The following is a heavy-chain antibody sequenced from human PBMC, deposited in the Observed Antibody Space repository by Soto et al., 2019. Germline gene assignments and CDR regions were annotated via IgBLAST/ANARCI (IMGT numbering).Heavy chain of an antibody. CDR3: ASAPLTIYDTSGYYDY. V-gene: IGHV3-33*01. D-gene: IGHD3-22*01. Sequence: QVQLVGSGGGVVQPGRSLRLSCAASGVTFSNYAMHWVRQAPGKGLEWVAVIWCAGTNKYYADSVKGRFTISRDKSKNTLYLQMKSLRDEGTAVYYCASAPLTIYDTSGYYDYWGQGIQVTVSS. J-gene: IGHJ4*02. CDR2: IWCAGTNK. CDR1: GVTFSNYA.